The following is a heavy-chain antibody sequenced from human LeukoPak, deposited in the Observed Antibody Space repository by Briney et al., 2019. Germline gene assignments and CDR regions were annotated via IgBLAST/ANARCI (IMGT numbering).Heavy chain of an antibody. D-gene: IGHD2/OR15-2a*01. CDR2: IKSNVDGGTP. CDR1: GFSFMNAW. CDR3: TTFYHEYSPY. Sequence: PGGSLRLSCAASGFSFMNAWMIWVRQAPGKGLEWVGRIKSNVDGGTPDYAAPARGRFTISRDDSKNTLYLQMNSLKTEDTAVYYCTTFYHEYSPYWGRGTLVTVSS. J-gene: IGHJ4*02. V-gene: IGHV3-15*01.